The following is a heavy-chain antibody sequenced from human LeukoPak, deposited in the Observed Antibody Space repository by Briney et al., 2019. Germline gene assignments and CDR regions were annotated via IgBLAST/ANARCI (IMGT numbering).Heavy chain of an antibody. CDR3: ARDIGDVVVVAAIWFVGSWPYNWFDP. CDR1: GYTFTSYG. J-gene: IGHJ5*02. V-gene: IGHV1-18*01. D-gene: IGHD2-15*01. CDR2: ISAYNGNT. Sequence: ASVKVSCKASGYTFTSYGISWVRQAPGQGLEWMGWISAYNGNTNYAQKLQGRVTMTTDTSTSTAYMELRSLRSDDTAVYYCARDIGDVVVVAAIWFVGSWPYNWFDPWGQGTLVTVSS.